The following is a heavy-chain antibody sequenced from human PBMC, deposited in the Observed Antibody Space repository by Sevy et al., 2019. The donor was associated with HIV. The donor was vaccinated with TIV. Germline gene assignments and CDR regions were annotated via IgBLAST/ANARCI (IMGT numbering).Heavy chain of an antibody. CDR3: AKNTASAGTGGFDY. CDR1: GFTFSYYG. J-gene: IGHJ4*02. CDR2: IGYDRTDK. Sequence: GGSLRLSCTASGFTFSYYGMHWVRQAPRKGMEWVAFIGYDRTDKYYSETVKGRFAISKDNSKNTVVLEMNSLRTDDTAIYYCAKNTASAGTGGFDYWGQGALVTVSS. V-gene: IGHV3-30*02. D-gene: IGHD6-13*01.